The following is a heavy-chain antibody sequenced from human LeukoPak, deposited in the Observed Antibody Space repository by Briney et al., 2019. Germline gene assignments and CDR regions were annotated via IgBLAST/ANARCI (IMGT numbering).Heavy chain of an antibody. Sequence: PGGSLRLSCAASGFTFSSYSMNWVRQAPGKGLEWVSYISSSSSTIYYADSVKGRFTISRDNAKNSLYLQMNSLRAEDTAVYYCARASLLSTDYWGQGTLVTVSS. CDR2: ISSSSSTI. CDR3: ARASLLSTDY. J-gene: IGHJ4*02. CDR1: GFTFSSYS. V-gene: IGHV3-48*04. D-gene: IGHD2/OR15-2a*01.